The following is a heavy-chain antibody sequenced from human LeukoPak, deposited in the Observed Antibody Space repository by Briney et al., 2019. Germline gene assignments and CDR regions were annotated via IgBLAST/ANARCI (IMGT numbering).Heavy chain of an antibody. CDR3: ARGNYGSGSYRPFDY. V-gene: IGHV5-51*01. Sequence: GESLKISCKGSGYIFTNYWIAWVRQMPGKGLEWMGIIYPGDSDTRYSPSFQGQVTISADKSISTAYLQWSSLKASDTAMYYCARGNYGSGSYRPFDYWGQRTLVTVSS. CDR2: IYPGDSDT. J-gene: IGHJ4*02. CDR1: GYIFTNYW. D-gene: IGHD3-10*01.